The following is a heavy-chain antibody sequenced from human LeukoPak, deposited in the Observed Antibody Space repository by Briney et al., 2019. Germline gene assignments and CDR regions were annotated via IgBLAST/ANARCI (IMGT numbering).Heavy chain of an antibody. CDR2: IIPIFGTA. D-gene: IGHD2-15*01. J-gene: IGHJ4*02. V-gene: IGHV1-69*13. CDR3: ARGRLYCSGGSCSTGPDY. CDR1: GYTFTSYG. Sequence: SVKVSCKASGYTFTSYGISWVRQAPGQGLEWMGGIIPIFGTANYAQKFQGRVTITADESTSTAYMELSSLRSEDTAVYYCARGRLYCSGGSCSTGPDYWGQGTLVTVSS.